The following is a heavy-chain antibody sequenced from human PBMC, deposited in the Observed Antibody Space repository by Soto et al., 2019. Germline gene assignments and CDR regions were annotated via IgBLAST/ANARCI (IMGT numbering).Heavy chain of an antibody. D-gene: IGHD2-8*01. CDR2: ISGSGGTT. J-gene: IGHJ4*02. CDR3: ARDRCTNGVCYAPSDY. Sequence: GGSLRLSCAASGFTFSNYAMNWVRQAPGKGLKWVSAISGSGGTTYYADSVKGRFTMSRDNSKNTLYLQMDSLRAEDMVVYYCARDRCTNGVCYAPSDYWGQGTLVTVSS. V-gene: IGHV3-23*01. CDR1: GFTFSNYA.